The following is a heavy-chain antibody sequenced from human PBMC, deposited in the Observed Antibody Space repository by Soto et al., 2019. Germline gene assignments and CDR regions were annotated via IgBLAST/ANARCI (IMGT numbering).Heavy chain of an antibody. CDR3: ARDGFCSSGSCALYSHDYFGMDV. CDR1: GYTFTRYG. J-gene: IGHJ6*02. Sequence: ASVKVSCKASGYTFTRYGISWVRQAPGQGLEWMGWISAYNDNTNYAQKFRGRVTMTTDTSTSTAYMELRSLTSDDTAVYYCARDGFCSSGSCALYSHDYFGMDVWGQGTTVTVSS. CDR2: ISAYNDNT. V-gene: IGHV1-18*01. D-gene: IGHD2-15*01.